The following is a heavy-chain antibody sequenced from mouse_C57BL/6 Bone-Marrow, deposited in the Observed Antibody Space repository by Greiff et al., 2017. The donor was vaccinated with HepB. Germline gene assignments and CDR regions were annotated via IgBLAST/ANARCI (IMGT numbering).Heavy chain of an antibody. D-gene: IGHD1-1*01. CDR2: IHPNSGST. J-gene: IGHJ2*01. CDR3: AKTPGSYGSSY. CDR1: GYTFTSYW. Sequence: QVQLKQPGAELVKPGASVKLSCKASGYTFTSYWMHWVKQRPGQGLEWIGMIHPNSGSTNYNEKFKSKATLTVDKSSSTAYMQLSSLTSEDSAVYYCAKTPGSYGSSYWGQGTTLTVSS. V-gene: IGHV1-64*01.